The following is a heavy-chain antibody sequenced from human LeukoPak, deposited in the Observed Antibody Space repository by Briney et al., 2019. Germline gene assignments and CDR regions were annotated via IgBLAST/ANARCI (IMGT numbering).Heavy chain of an antibody. CDR2: ISAYNGNT. CDR3: ARDGAFAVAGTFDY. D-gene: IGHD6-19*01. Sequence: ASVKVSCKASGNTFTSYGISWVRQAPGQGLEWMGWISAYNGNTNYAQKLQGRVTMTTDTSTSTAYMELRSLRSDDTAVYYCARDGAFAVAGTFDYWGQGTLVTVSS. V-gene: IGHV1-18*01. J-gene: IGHJ4*02. CDR1: GNTFTSYG.